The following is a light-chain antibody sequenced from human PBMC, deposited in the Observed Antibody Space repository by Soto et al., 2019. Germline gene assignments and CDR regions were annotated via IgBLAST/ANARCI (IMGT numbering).Light chain of an antibody. CDR2: KAS. CDR3: QHYNSYSAA. Sequence: DIRMTQSPATLSGSVGDRVTITCRASQTISSWLAWYQQKPGKAPKLLIYKASTLKSGVPSRFSGSGSGTEFTLTISSLQPDDFATYYCQHYNSYSAAFGQGTKVAIK. CDR1: QTISSW. V-gene: IGKV1-5*03. J-gene: IGKJ1*01.